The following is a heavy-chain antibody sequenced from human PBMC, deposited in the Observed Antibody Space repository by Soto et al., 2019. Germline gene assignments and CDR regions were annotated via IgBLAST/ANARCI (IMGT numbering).Heavy chain of an antibody. CDR2: IIPIFGTA. J-gene: IGHJ6*02. V-gene: IGHV1-69*01. CDR3: ARGKGGRLWFGESHYYGMDV. D-gene: IGHD3-10*01. Sequence: QVQLVQSGAEVKKPGSSVKVSCKASGGTFSSYAISWVRQAPGQGLEWMGGIIPIFGTANYAQKFQGRVTITADESTSTDYMELSSLRSEDTAVYYCARGKGGRLWFGESHYYGMDVWGQGTTVTVSS. CDR1: GGTFSSYA.